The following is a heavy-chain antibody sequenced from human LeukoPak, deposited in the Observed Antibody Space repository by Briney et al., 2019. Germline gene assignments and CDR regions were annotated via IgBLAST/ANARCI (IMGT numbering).Heavy chain of an antibody. CDR2: IIPIFGTA. Sequence: GASVKVSCKTSGYTFTGYYMHWVRQAPGQGLEWMGGIIPIFGTANYAQKFQGRVTITTDESTSTAYMELSSLRSEDTAVYYCASMTSGSYSTFDYWGQGTLVTVSS. CDR3: ASMTSGSYSTFDY. D-gene: IGHD1-26*01. V-gene: IGHV1-69*05. CDR1: GYTFTGYY. J-gene: IGHJ4*02.